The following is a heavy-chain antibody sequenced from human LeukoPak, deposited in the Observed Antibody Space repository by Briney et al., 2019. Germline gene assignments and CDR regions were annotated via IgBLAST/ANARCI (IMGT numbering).Heavy chain of an antibody. V-gene: IGHV4-34*01. D-gene: IGHD1-26*01. J-gene: IGHJ6*02. CDR1: GVSFSGYF. CDR2: INHSGST. Sequence: SETLSLTCAVYGVSFSGYFWSWIRQPPGKGLEWIGEINHSGSTNYNPSLKSRVTISVDTSKNLFSLNLTSVTAADTAVYYCARTYLGGMDVWGQGTTVTVSS. CDR3: ARTYLGGMDV.